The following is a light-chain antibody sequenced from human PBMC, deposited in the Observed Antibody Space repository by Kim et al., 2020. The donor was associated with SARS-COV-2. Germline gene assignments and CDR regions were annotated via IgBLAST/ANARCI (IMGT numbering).Light chain of an antibody. CDR3: ATGDDSHVV. CDR2: RKT. J-gene: IGLJ2*01. Sequence: SPGRRVTISGSGSSSSNGNNDVTWSQQRPGTTPKLLTYRKTHRPSGVPYRFSGAKSGTSASLAISGLRSEDETDYYCATGDDSHVVLGEGTQLTVL. V-gene: IGLV1-47*01. CDR1: SSSNGNND.